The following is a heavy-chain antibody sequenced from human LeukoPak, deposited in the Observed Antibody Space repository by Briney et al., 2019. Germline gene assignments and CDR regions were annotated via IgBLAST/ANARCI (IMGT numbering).Heavy chain of an antibody. CDR2: ISSSSTYI. J-gene: IGHJ3*02. D-gene: IGHD4-17*01. CDR1: GFTFSSYA. Sequence: PGGSLRLSCAASGFTFSSYAMSWVRQAPGKGLEWVSSISSSSTYIYYADSVKGRLTISRDNARNSLYLQMNSLRAEDTAVYYCARGQTTTVTQVAFDIWGQGTMVTVSS. V-gene: IGHV3-21*01. CDR3: ARGQTTTVTQVAFDI.